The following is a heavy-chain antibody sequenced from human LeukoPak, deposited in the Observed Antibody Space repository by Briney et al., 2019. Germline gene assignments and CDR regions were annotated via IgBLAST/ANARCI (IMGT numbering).Heavy chain of an antibody. CDR2: ITSSSSTI. J-gene: IGHJ4*02. V-gene: IGHV3-48*04. CDR3: VRGRDLFDS. CDR1: GFTFNTYS. Sequence: GGFLRLSCAASGFTFNTYSMNWVRQAPGKGLEWISYITSSSSTIYYADSVKGRFTISRDNAKNSLYLQMNSLRAEDTAVYYCVRGRDLFDSWGQGTLVTVSS.